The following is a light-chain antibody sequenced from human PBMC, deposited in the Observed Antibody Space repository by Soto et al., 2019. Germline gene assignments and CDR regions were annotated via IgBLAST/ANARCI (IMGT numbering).Light chain of an antibody. V-gene: IGKV3-15*01. CDR2: GAS. J-gene: IGKJ1*01. CDR1: QSVSSN. CDR3: QQYGISPPT. Sequence: EIVMTQSPATLSVSPGERATLSCRASQSVSSNLAWYQQKPGQAPRLLIYGASTRATGIPARFSGSGSGTESTLTISSLQSEDFAVYYCQQYGISPPTFGPGTKVDI.